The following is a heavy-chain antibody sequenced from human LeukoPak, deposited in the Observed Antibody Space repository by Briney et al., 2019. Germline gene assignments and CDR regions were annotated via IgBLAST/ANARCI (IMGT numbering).Heavy chain of an antibody. CDR3: AISSWYSRFDY. CDR2: FDPEDGET. D-gene: IGHD6-13*01. V-gene: IGHV1-24*01. Sequence: ASVKVSCKASGYTFTSYDINWVRQAPGKGLEWMGGFDPEDGETIYAQKFQGRVTMTEDTSTDTAYMELSSLRFEDTAVYYCAISSWYSRFDYWGQGTLVTVSS. CDR1: GYTFTSYD. J-gene: IGHJ4*02.